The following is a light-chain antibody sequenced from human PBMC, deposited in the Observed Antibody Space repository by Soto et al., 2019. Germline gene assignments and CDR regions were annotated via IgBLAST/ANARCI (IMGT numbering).Light chain of an antibody. J-gene: IGKJ1*01. CDR1: QSVNSN. Sequence: ETVMTQSPATLSVSPGERATLSCRASQSVNSNLAWYQQKLGQAPRVLIYGASTRATGIPARFSASGSETEFTLTITTLQSEDFAVYYCQQYNSWPRTFGQGTKVDIK. V-gene: IGKV3-15*01. CDR2: GAS. CDR3: QQYNSWPRT.